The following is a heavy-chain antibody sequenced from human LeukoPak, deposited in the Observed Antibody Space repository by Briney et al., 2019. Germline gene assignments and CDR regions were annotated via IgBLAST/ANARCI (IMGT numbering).Heavy chain of an antibody. D-gene: IGHD6-19*01. CDR2: ISSNGGST. V-gene: IGHV3-64*01. CDR3: ARGGVAVAGTYFDY. CDR1: GFTFSSYA. Sequence: PGGSLRLSCAASGFTFSSYAMHWVRQAPGKGLESVSAISSNGGSTYYANSVKGRFTISRDNPKNTLYLQMGSLRAEDMAVYYCARGGVAVAGTYFDYWGQGTLVTVSS. J-gene: IGHJ4*02.